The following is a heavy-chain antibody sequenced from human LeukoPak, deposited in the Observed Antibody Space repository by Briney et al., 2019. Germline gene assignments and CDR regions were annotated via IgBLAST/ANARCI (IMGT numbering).Heavy chain of an antibody. CDR1: GGSISSYY. J-gene: IGHJ4*02. CDR2: IYTSGST. CDR3: ARAGYSSGWYYFDY. Sequence: SETLSLTCTVSGGSISSYYWSWIRQPAGKGLEWIGRIYTSGSTNYNPSLKSRVTMSVDTSKNQFSLKLSSVTAADTAAYYCARAGYSSGWYYFDYWGQGTLVTVSS. V-gene: IGHV4-4*07. D-gene: IGHD6-19*01.